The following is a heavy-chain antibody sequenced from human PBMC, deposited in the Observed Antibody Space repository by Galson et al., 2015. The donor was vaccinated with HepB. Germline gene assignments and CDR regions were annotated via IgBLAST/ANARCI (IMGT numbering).Heavy chain of an antibody. D-gene: IGHD3-22*01. V-gene: IGHV1-24*01. CDR1: GYTLTELS. Sequence: SVKVSCKVSGYTLTELSMHWVRQAPGKGLEWMGGFDPEDGETIYAQKFQGRVTMTEDTSTDTAYMELSSLRSEDTAVYYCATEGYYDQGIWLDPWGQGTLVTVSS. J-gene: IGHJ5*02. CDR2: FDPEDGET. CDR3: ATEGYYDQGIWLDP.